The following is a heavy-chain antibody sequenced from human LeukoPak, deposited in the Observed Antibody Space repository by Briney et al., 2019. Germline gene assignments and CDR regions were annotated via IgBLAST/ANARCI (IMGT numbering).Heavy chain of an antibody. D-gene: IGHD3-9*01. CDR2: INRSGST. V-gene: IGHV4-34*01. CDR3: ARRRGRLRYFDWGWFDP. CDR1: GGSFSGYY. J-gene: IGHJ5*02. Sequence: SETLSLTCAVYGGSFSGYYWSWIRQPPGKGLEWIGEINRSGSTNYNPSLKSRVTISVDTSKNQFSLKLSSVTAADTAVYYCARRRGRLRYFDWGWFDPWGQGTLVTVSS.